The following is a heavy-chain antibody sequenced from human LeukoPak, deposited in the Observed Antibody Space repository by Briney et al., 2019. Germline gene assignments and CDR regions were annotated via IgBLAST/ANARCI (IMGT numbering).Heavy chain of an antibody. CDR3: ARGRQLRLGELSQTDY. V-gene: IGHV1-46*01. Sequence: GASVKVSCKASGYTFTSYYMHWVRQAPGQGLEWMGIINPSGGSTSYAQKFQGRVTMTRDTSTSTVYMELSSLRSEDTAVYYCARGRQLRLGELSQTDYWGQGTLVTVSS. J-gene: IGHJ4*02. CDR2: INPSGGST. D-gene: IGHD3-16*02. CDR1: GYTFTSYY.